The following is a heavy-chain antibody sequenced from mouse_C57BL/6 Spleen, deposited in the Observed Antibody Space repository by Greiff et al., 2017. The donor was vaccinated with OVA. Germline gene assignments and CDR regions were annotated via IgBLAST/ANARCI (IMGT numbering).Heavy chain of an antibody. CDR1: GYTFTSYW. CDR3: ASGEDGYDYCDY. D-gene: IGHD2-2*01. V-gene: IGHV1-55*01. J-gene: IGHJ2*01. Sequence: QVQLQQPGAELVKPGASVKMSCKASGYTFTSYWITWVKQRPGQGLEWIGDIYPGSGSTNYNEKFKSKATLTVDTSSSTAYMQLSSLTSEDSAVYYCASGEDGYDYCDYWGQGTTLTVSS. CDR2: IYPGSGST.